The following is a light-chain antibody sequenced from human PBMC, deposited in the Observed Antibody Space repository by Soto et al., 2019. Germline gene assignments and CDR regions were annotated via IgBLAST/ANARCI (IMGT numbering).Light chain of an antibody. CDR2: GDN. CDR1: NSNIGANYD. CDR3: QSYDSSLNRV. V-gene: IGLV1-40*01. J-gene: IGLJ1*01. Sequence: QSVLSQPPSVSGAPGQRITISCTGSNSNIGANYDVHWYRQVPGTAPKLLMSGDNNRPSGVADRFSGSKSGTSASLAITRLQAEDEADYYCQSYDSSLNRVFGTGTKVTVL.